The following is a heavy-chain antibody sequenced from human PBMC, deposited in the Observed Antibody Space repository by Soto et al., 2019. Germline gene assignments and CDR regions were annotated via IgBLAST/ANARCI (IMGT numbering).Heavy chain of an antibody. CDR3: TKGGIPRRYNIPKVDFDY. V-gene: IGHV3-23*01. CDR2: ISGNGRKT. D-gene: IGHD1-1*01. CDR1: GFTFNSYA. J-gene: IGHJ4*02. Sequence: GGSLRLSCVASGFTFNSYAMSWVRQAPGKGLEWVSGISGNGRKTPYADSVKGRFTISRDNSKKTLFLQLTSLRVDDTAVYYCTKGGIPRRYNIPKVDFDYWGQGSLVTVSS.